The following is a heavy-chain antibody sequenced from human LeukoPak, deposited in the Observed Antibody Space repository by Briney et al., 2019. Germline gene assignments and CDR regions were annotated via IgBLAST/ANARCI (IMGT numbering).Heavy chain of an antibody. D-gene: IGHD3-22*01. J-gene: IGHJ3*02. CDR1: GGSISSGGYY. CDR2: IYYSGST. Sequence: PSETLSLTCTVSGGSISSGGYYWSWIRQHPGKGLEWIGYIYYSGSTYYNPSLKSRVTISVDTSKNQFSLKLSSVTAADTAVYYCARDYYDSSGYPRGDDAFDIWGQGTMVTVSS. V-gene: IGHV4-31*03. CDR3: ARDYYDSSGYPRGDDAFDI.